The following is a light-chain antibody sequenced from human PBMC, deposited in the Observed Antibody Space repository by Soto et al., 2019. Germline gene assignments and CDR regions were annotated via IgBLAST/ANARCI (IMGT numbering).Light chain of an antibody. Sequence: QSALTQPASVSGSPGQSITISCSGTSSDVGAYNLVSWYLQHPGKAPKLMIYEDTQRPSGVSNRFSGSKSGSTASLTISGLQTEDEADYYCCSYAGHRTLVFGEGTKVTVL. J-gene: IGLJ2*01. V-gene: IGLV2-23*01. CDR1: SSDVGAYNL. CDR2: EDT. CDR3: CSYAGHRTLV.